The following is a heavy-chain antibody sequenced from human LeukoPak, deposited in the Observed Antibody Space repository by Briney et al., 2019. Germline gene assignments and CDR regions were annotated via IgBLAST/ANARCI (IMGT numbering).Heavy chain of an antibody. V-gene: IGHV4-4*02. CDR1: GGSISSSNW. CDR2: IYHSGST. D-gene: IGHD3-16*02. CDR3: ARSLLSTPLDFDY. Sequence: SGTLSLTCAVSGGSISSSNWWSWVRQPPGKGLEWIGEIYHSGSTYYNPSLKSRVTISVDRSKNQFSLKLSSVTAADTAVYYCARSLLSTPLDFDYWGQGTLVTVSS. J-gene: IGHJ4*02.